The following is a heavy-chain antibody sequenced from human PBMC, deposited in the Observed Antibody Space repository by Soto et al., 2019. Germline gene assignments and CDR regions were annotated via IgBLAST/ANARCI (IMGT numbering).Heavy chain of an antibody. Sequence: PGGSLRLSCAASGFTFSSYSMNWVRQAPGKGLEWVSYISSSGSTIYYADSVKGRFTISRDNAKNSLYLQMNSLRAEDTAVYYCARGPVAGTLSRMDVWGQGTTVTVSS. CDR2: ISSSGSTI. J-gene: IGHJ6*02. CDR1: GFTFSSYS. V-gene: IGHV3-48*04. CDR3: ARGPVAGTLSRMDV. D-gene: IGHD6-19*01.